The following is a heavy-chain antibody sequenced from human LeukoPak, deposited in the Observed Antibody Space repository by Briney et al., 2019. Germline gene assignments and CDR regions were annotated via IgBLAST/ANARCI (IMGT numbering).Heavy chain of an antibody. D-gene: IGHD3-22*01. J-gene: IGHJ4*02. CDR3: ARDPHYYDSSGYYRSFDY. CDR1: GFTFSSYS. Sequence: GGSLRLSCAASGFTFSSYSMNWVRQAPGKGLEWVSSISSSSSYIYYADSVKGRFTISSDNAKNSLYLQMNSLRAEDTAVYYCARDPHYYDSSGYYRSFDYWGQGTLVTVSS. V-gene: IGHV3-21*01. CDR2: ISSSSSYI.